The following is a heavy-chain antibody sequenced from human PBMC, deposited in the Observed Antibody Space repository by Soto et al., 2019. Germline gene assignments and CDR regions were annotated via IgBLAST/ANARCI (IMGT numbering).Heavy chain of an antibody. CDR1: GNSISTTNW. Sequence: SETLSLTCVVSGNSISTTNWWSWVRQSPGKGLEWIGEIHHSGSTNYNPSLKSRVTISVDKSKNQFSLKLSSVTAADTAVYYCARDVGYHYDGSPSGQFDFWGQGTLVTVSS. CDR2: IHHSGST. J-gene: IGHJ4*02. D-gene: IGHD3-22*01. V-gene: IGHV4-4*02. CDR3: ARDVGYHYDGSPSGQFDF.